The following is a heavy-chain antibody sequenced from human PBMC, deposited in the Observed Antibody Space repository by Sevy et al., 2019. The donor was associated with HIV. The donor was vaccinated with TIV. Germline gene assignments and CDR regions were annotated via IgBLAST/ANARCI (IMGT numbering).Heavy chain of an antibody. D-gene: IGHD3-3*01. CDR3: TRGDFWSGYYTHSVTPFDY. J-gene: IGHJ4*02. V-gene: IGHV3-49*03. CDR2: IRSKAYVGTT. CDR1: GFTFGDYA. Sequence: GGSLRLSCTASGFTFGDYAMSWFRQAPGKGLEWVGFIRSKAYVGTTEYAASVKGRFTISRDDSKSIAYLQMNSLKTEDTAVYYCTRGDFWSGYYTHSVTPFDYWGQGTLVTVSS.